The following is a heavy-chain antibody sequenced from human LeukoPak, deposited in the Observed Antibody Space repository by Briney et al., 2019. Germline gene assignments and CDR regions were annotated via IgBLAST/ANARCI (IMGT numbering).Heavy chain of an antibody. CDR1: GGSISSSSYY. J-gene: IGHJ2*01. CDR2: IYYSGST. V-gene: IGHV4-39*07. D-gene: IGHD6-13*01. Sequence: PLETLSLTCTVSGGSISSSSYYWGWIRQPPGKGLEWIGSIYYSGSTYYNPSLKSRVTISVDTSKNQFSLKLSSVTAADTAVYYCASSNRGSSWYNYWYFDLWGRGTLVTVSS. CDR3: ASSNRGSSWYNYWYFDL.